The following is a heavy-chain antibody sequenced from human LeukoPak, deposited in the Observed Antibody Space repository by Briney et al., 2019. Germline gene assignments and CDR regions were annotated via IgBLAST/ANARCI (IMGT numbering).Heavy chain of an antibody. D-gene: IGHD3-22*01. V-gene: IGHV1-69*13. CDR1: GGTFSSYA. CDR2: LIPIFGTA. J-gene: IGHJ6*02. CDR3: ARFSYYDSSGYPHLRPNYGYYYYGMDV. Sequence: SVKVSCKASGGTFSSYAISWVRQASGQGLEWMGGLIPIFGTANYTQKFQGRVTITADESTSTAYMELSSLRSEDTAVYYCARFSYYDSSGYPHLRPNYGYYYYGMDVWGQGTTVTVSS.